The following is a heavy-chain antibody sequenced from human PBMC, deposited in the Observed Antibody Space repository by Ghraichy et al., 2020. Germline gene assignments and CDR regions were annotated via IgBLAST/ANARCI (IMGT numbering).Heavy chain of an antibody. CDR1: GFTFSGTA. V-gene: IGHV3-73*01. D-gene: IGHD3-22*01. CDR3: ARLASYDSSGYYGFDY. J-gene: IGHJ4*02. Sequence: GESLNISCAASGFTFSGTAMHWVRQTPGKGLEWVGHIRSKAKNYATTYAASVKGRFTISREDSKNTAYLQMNSLKTEDTAVYYCARLASYDSSGYYGFDYWGQGTLVTVSS. CDR2: IRSKAKNYAT.